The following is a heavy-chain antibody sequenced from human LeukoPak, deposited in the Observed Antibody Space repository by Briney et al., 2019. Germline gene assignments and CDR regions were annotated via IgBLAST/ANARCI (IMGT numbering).Heavy chain of an antibody. D-gene: IGHD3-22*01. J-gene: IGHJ4*02. V-gene: IGHV4-31*03. CDR1: GASFNSDDQY. CDR2: IHPSGML. CDR3: SRGLDSRRLGY. Sequence: SETLSLTCTVSGASFNSDDQYWNWIRQSPGKGLEWIGSIHPSGMLYNNPSLESRVTMSRDTSKNQFSLNLNSVTAADTAVYFCSRGLDSRRLGYWGQGILVTASS.